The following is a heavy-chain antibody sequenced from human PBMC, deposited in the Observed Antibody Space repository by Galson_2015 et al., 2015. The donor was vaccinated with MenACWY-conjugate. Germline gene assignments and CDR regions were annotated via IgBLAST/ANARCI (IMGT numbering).Heavy chain of an antibody. CDR3: ARGTVTPSGAKYYGMDV. J-gene: IGHJ6*02. Sequence: SLRLSCAASGFTFSNYWMSWVRQTPGKGLEWVANIKQDGSEKYYVDSVRGRFTISRDSAKNALYLQMNSLRAEDTALYYCARGTVTPSGAKYYGMDVWGQGTTVTVSS. CDR1: GFTFSNYW. CDR2: IKQDGSEK. V-gene: IGHV3-7*03. D-gene: IGHD4-17*01.